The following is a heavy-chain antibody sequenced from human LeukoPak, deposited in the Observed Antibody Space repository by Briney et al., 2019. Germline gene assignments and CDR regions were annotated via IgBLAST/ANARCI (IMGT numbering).Heavy chain of an antibody. V-gene: IGHV4-38-2*02. J-gene: IGHJ4*02. CDR1: GYSISNGYY. D-gene: IGHD6-19*01. CDR3: ARRHSSGWFYY. Sequence: SETLSLTCTVSGYSISNGYYWDWIRQPPGRGLEWIGNIYRSGSTSYNPSLKSRVTISVDASKNQFSLKVNSVTAADTAVYYCARRHSSGWFYYWGQGTLVTVSS. CDR2: IYRSGST.